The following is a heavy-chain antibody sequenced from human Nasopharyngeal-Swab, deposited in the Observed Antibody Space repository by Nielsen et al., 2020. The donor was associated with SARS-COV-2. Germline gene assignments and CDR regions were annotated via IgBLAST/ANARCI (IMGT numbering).Heavy chain of an antibody. Sequence: GGSLRLSCAASGFTFSNYAMNWVRQAPGKGLEWVSSITSSGSHIYYADSVRGRFTISRDNAKNSLYLQVSSLRAEDTAVYYCARVSPSTAMVPYLDSWGRGTRVTVSS. D-gene: IGHD5-18*01. CDR3: ARVSPSTAMVPYLDS. CDR2: ITSSGSHI. CDR1: GFTFSNYA. V-gene: IGHV3-21*01. J-gene: IGHJ4*02.